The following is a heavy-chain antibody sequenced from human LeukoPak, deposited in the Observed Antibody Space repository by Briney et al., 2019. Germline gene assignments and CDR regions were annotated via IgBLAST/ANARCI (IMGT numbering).Heavy chain of an antibody. CDR3: AREVSRDGYMEGFDY. CDR2: IRYDGSNK. CDR1: GFTFSSYG. J-gene: IGHJ4*02. Sequence: GGSLRLSCAASGFTFSSYGMHWVRQAPGKGLEWVAFIRYDGSNKYYADSVKGRFTISRDNSKNTLYLQMNSLRAEDTAVYYCAREVSRDGYMEGFDYWGQGTLVTVSS. D-gene: IGHD5-24*01. V-gene: IGHV3-30*02.